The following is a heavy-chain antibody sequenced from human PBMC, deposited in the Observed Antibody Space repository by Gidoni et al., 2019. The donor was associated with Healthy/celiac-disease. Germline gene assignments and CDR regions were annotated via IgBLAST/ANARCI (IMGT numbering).Heavy chain of an antibody. CDR1: GSPCSSYA. CDR3: AKVEGGLVVVVAAIDNWFDP. CDR2: ISGSGGRT. J-gene: IGHJ5*02. Sequence: EVQLLESGGGLVQPGGSLGTSCAASGSPCSSYAMSWVRPAPGKGLELVSAISGSGGRTYYADSVKGRFTISRDNSKNTLYLQMNSLRAEDTAVYYCAKVEGGLVVVVAAIDNWFDPWGQGTLVTVSS. D-gene: IGHD2-15*01. V-gene: IGHV3-23*01.